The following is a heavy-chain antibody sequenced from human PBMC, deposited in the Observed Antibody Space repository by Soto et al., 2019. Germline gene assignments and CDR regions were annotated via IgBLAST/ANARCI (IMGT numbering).Heavy chain of an antibody. D-gene: IGHD1-26*01. CDR1: GFTFGNFA. V-gene: IGHV3-30-3*02. CDR2: MAYDASNK. J-gene: IGHJ4*01. CDR3: AKSAEGSTRSYFDY. Sequence: QVQLVESGGGVVQPGRSLTVSCAASGFTFGNFAMHWVRQAPGKGLEWLAVMAYDASNKHYADSVKGRFTISRDNSKSKLFLPMSNLRADDTAVYYCAKSAEGSTRSYFDYWGHGTLVTVSS.